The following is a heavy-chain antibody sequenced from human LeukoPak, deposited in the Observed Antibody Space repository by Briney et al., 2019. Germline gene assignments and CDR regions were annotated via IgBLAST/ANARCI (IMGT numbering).Heavy chain of an antibody. CDR3: ARDDSAFDLGALDYYYGMDV. V-gene: IGHV3-21*01. CDR1: GFSFSSYS. CDR2: ISSRNTYI. D-gene: IGHD5-12*01. Sequence: GGSLILSCAASGFSFSSYSMTWVRQAPGKGLEWVSSISSRNTYIYYADSVKGRFTISRDNAKNSLYLQMNTLRAEDTAVYYCARDDSAFDLGALDYYYGMDVWGQGTTVTVSS. J-gene: IGHJ6*02.